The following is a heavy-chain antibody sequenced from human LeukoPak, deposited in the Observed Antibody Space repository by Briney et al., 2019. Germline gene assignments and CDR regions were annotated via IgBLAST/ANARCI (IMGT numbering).Heavy chain of an antibody. Sequence: SETLSLTCSVSGGSIKTYYWSWIRQPAGKGLEWIGRIYTSGSTTYNPSLKSRVTMSVDTSKNQFSLKLNSVTAADTAVYYCVRDSGTTGEVKFDPWGQGTLVSVSS. CDR3: VRDSGTTGEVKFDP. V-gene: IGHV4-4*07. CDR1: GGSIKTYY. J-gene: IGHJ5*02. CDR2: IYTSGST. D-gene: IGHD3-10*01.